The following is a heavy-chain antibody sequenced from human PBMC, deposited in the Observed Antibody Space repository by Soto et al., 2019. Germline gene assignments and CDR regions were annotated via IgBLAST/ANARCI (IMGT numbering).Heavy chain of an antibody. CDR1: GGSISSYY. Sequence: QVQLQESGPGLVKPSETLSLTCTVSGGSISSYYWSWIRQPPGQGLEWIGYIYYSGSTNYNPSLKRRVTKSVDTSKIQVSLKLSSVTAADTAVYYCARRYGSCFDYWGQGTLVTVSS. J-gene: IGHJ4*02. CDR3: ARRYGSCFDY. CDR2: IYYSGST. V-gene: IGHV4-59*08. D-gene: IGHD5-18*01.